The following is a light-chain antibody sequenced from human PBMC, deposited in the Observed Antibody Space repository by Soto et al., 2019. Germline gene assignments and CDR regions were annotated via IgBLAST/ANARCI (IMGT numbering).Light chain of an antibody. V-gene: IGLV2-14*01. CDR3: SSYTSSNTPYV. CDR1: GSGVGAYNF. Sequence: QSVLTQPDSVSGAPVQSITISCIGSGSGVGAYNFVSWYQHHPGKAPKLILYEVTARPSGVSSRLSGSKSGNTASLTISGLQADDEADYYCSSYTSSNTPYVFGTGTKVTVL. J-gene: IGLJ1*01. CDR2: EVT.